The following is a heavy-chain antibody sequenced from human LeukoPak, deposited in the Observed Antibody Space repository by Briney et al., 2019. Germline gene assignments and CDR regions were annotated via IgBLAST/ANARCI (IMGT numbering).Heavy chain of an antibody. J-gene: IGHJ3*02. CDR3: AKSHRDGRYDAFDI. CDR2: ISYDGSNK. D-gene: IGHD1-26*01. V-gene: IGHV3-30*18. Sequence: PGGSLRLSCAASEFTFSSYGMHWVRQAPGKGLEWVAVISYDGSNKYYADSVKGRFTISRDNYKNTPYLQMNSLRAEDTAVYYCAKSHRDGRYDAFDIWGQGTMVTVSS. CDR1: EFTFSSYG.